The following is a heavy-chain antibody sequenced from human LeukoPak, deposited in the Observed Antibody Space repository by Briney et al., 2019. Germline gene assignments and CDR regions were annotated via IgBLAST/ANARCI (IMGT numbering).Heavy chain of an antibody. Sequence: GESLKISCKGSGFTFTTHWIGWVRQMPGKGLEWMGSIYPTDSDTRYSPSFQGQVTTSADKSITTAYLRWSSLRASDTAMYYCARRLYSGDSMTAFDYWGQGTLVTVSS. CDR2: IYPTDSDT. CDR1: GFTFTTHW. CDR3: ARRLYSGDSMTAFDY. D-gene: IGHD1-26*01. J-gene: IGHJ4*02. V-gene: IGHV5-51*01.